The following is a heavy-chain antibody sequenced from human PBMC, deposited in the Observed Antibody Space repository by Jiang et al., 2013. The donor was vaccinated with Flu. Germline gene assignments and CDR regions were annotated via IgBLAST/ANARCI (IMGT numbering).Heavy chain of an antibody. CDR2: INAGNGNT. J-gene: IGHJ5*02. D-gene: IGHD6-13*01. Sequence: GAEVKKPGASVKVSCKASGYTFTSYAMHWVRQAPGQRLEWMGWINAGNGNTKYSQKFQGRVTITRDTSASTAYMELSSLRSEDTAVYYCARDRLDQSSSNQRRYWFDPWGQGTLVTVSS. CDR3: ARDRLDQSSSNQRRYWFDP. V-gene: IGHV1-3*01. CDR1: GYTFTSYA.